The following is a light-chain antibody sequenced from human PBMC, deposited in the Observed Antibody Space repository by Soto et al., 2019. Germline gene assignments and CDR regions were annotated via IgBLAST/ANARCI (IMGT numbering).Light chain of an antibody. CDR1: QSVSSY. V-gene: IGKV3-11*01. J-gene: IGKJ1*01. CDR2: DAY. Sequence: EIVLTQSPATLCLAQGERATLSCRASQSVSSYLAWYQQKPGQAPRLLIYDAYNRATGIPARFSGSGSGTHFTLTISRLEPQDFAVYYSQQRSNWPPWTFGQGTKVDIK. CDR3: QQRSNWPPWT.